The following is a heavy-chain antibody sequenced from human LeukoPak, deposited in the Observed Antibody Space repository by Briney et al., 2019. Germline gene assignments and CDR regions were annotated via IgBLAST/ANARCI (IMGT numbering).Heavy chain of an antibody. CDR1: RFTFNSYG. CDR2: IRYDGTNK. V-gene: IGHV3-30*02. CDR3: ARGSDSSGYYDFDY. Sequence: GGSLRLSCAASRFTFNSYGMHWVRQAPGKGLEWVAFIRYDGTNKYYTDSVKGRFTISRDNSKNTLYLQMNSLRAEDTAVYYCARGSDSSGYYDFDYWGQGTLVTVSS. J-gene: IGHJ4*02. D-gene: IGHD3-22*01.